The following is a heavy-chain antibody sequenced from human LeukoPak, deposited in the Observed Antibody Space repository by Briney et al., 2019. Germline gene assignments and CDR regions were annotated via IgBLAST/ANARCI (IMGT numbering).Heavy chain of an antibody. J-gene: IGHJ5*01. V-gene: IGHV3-15*01. CDR2: IKSKAAGGTT. CDR1: GLSVTDAW. Sequence: RTGGSLRLSCAASGLSVTDAWMSWVRQAPGKGLEWVGRIKSKAAGGTTDYVASVKGRFTISRDDSKNTLYLQMNSLKTEDTAVYYCTGPPAWGHGTLVTVSS. CDR3: TGPPA.